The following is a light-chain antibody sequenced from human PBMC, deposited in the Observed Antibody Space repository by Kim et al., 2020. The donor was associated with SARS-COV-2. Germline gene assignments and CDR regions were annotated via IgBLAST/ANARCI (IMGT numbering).Light chain of an antibody. Sequence: QLVLTQSPSASASLGASVKLTCTLSSGHRSYAIAWHQQQPEKGPRYLMKLNSDGSHSKGDGIPDRFSGSSSGAERYLTISSLQSEDEADYYCQTWDTGIKMFGGGTQLTVL. V-gene: IGLV4-69*01. J-gene: IGLJ3*02. CDR1: SGHRSYA. CDR3: QTWDTGIKM. CDR2: LNSDGSH.